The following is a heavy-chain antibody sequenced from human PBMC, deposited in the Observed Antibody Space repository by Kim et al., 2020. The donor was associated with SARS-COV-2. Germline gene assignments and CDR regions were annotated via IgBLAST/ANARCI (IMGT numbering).Heavy chain of an antibody. D-gene: IGHD3-22*01. CDR1: GGTFSSYA. CDR2: IIPIFGTA. J-gene: IGHJ4*02. V-gene: IGHV1-69*13. Sequence: SVKVSCKASGGTFSSYAISWVRQAPGQGLEWMGGIIPIFGTANYAQKFQGRVTITADESTSTAYMELSSLRSEDTAVDYCARDEGADYYDSGGSSSYLDDWGQGTLVTVSS. CDR3: ARDEGADYYDSGGSSSYLDD.